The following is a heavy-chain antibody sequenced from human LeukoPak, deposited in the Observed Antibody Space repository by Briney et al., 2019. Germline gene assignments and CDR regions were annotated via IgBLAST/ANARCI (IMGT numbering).Heavy chain of an antibody. J-gene: IGHJ6*03. D-gene: IGHD5-12*01. CDR1: GGTFSSYA. CDR3: ARGGYDSGPRDYYYYYMDV. Sequence: ASVKVSCKASGGTFSSYAISWVRQAPGQGLEWMGGIIPIFGTANYAQKFQGRVTITADESTSTAYMELSSLRSEDTAVYYCARGGYDSGPRDYYYYYMDVWGKGTTVTISS. CDR2: IIPIFGTA. V-gene: IGHV1-69*13.